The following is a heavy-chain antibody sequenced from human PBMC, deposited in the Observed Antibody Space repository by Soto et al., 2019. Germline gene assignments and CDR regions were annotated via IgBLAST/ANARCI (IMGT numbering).Heavy chain of an antibody. J-gene: IGHJ6*02. Sequence: ASVKVSCKASGYTFTSYGISWVRQAPGQGLEWMGWISAYNGNTNYAQKLQGRVTMTTDTSTSTAYMELRSLRSDDTAVYYCARRSKRNYYYGMDVWGQGTTVTVSS. V-gene: IGHV1-18*01. CDR1: GYTFTSYG. CDR2: ISAYNGNT. D-gene: IGHD3-10*01. CDR3: ARRSKRNYYYGMDV.